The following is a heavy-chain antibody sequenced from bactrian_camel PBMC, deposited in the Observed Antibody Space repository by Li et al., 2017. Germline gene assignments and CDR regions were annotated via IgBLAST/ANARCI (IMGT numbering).Heavy chain of an antibody. CDR1: GYTYSSYC. Sequence: HVQLVESGGGTVQAGGSLRLSCAVSGYTYSSYCMGWFRQAPGKEREGVAVIDSDGSTSYADSVKGRFTISKDNAKNILYLQMNSLKPEDTAMYYCALDWAGSAGCPVVVVTTFGYRGQGTQVTVS. V-gene: IGHV3S57*01. CDR2: IDSDGST. J-gene: IGHJ6*01. CDR3: ALDWAGSAGCPVVVVTTFGY. D-gene: IGHD2*01.